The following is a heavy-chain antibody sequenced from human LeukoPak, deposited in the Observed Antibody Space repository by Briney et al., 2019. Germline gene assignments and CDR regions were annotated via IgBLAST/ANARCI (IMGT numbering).Heavy chain of an antibody. J-gene: IGHJ4*02. CDR1: GFTFSDYY. Sequence: PGGSLRLSCAASGFTFSDYYMSWIRQAPGKGLEWVSYISSSGSTIYYADSVKGRFTISRDNAKNSLYLQMNSLRAEDTAVYYCARDQIYSYGSDYFDYWGQGTLVTVSS. D-gene: IGHD5-18*01. CDR3: ARDQIYSYGSDYFDY. CDR2: ISSSGSTI. V-gene: IGHV3-11*01.